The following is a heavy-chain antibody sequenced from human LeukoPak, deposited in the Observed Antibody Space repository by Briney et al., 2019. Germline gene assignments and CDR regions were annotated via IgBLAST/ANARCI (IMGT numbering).Heavy chain of an antibody. D-gene: IGHD6-19*01. CDR2: IYYIGST. V-gene: IGHV4-59*08. CDR1: GGSISSYY. J-gene: IGHJ4*02. CDR3: ARFHSSGLDY. Sequence: PSETLSLTCTVSGGSISSYYWSWIREPPGKGLGWIGHIYYIGSTSYNPSLKSRVTISVDTSKNQFSLKLSSVTAADTAVYYCARFHSSGLDYWGQGTLVTVSS.